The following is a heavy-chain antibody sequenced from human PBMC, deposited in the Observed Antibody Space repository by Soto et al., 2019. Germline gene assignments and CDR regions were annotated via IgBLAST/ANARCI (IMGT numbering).Heavy chain of an antibody. CDR3: ARALSCSSWAFDY. Sequence: EVQLVESGGGLVQPGGSLRLSCAASGFSFSTYSINWVRQAPGKGLEWVSYISSSSSTIYYADSVKGRFTISRDNARNSLYLQRNSLRAEDTAVYYCARALSCSSWAFDYWGQGTLVTVSS. J-gene: IGHJ4*02. D-gene: IGHD6-13*01. CDR2: ISSSSSTI. V-gene: IGHV3-48*01. CDR1: GFSFSTYS.